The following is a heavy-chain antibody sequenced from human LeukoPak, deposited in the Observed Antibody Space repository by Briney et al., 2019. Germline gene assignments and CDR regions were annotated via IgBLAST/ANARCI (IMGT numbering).Heavy chain of an antibody. D-gene: IGHD3-22*01. Sequence: ASVKVSCKASGYTFTSYYIHWVRQAPGQGLEWMGIINPSGGSTNYAQKFQGRVTMTRDTSTSTVYMELSSLRSAGTAVYYCAITKYYYDSSGSLWGQGTLVTVSS. V-gene: IGHV1-46*01. CDR1: GYTFTSYY. J-gene: IGHJ4*02. CDR3: AITKYYYDSSGSL. CDR2: INPSGGST.